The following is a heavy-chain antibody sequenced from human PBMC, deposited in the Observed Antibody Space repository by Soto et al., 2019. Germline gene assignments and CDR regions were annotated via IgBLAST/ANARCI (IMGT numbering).Heavy chain of an antibody. CDR2: ISGSGGST. CDR3: AKDEEEGAAAGTGGGMDV. V-gene: IGHV3-23*01. J-gene: IGHJ6*02. CDR1: GFTFSSYA. Sequence: GGSLRLSCAASGFTFSSYAMSWVRQAPGKGLEWVSAISGSGGSTYYADSVKGRFTISRDNSKNTLYLQMNSLRAEDTAVYYGAKDEEEGAAAGTGGGMDVWGQGTTVTVSS. D-gene: IGHD6-13*01.